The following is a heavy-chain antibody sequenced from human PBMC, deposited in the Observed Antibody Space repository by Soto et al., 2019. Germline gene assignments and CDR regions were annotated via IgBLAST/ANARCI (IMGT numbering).Heavy chain of an antibody. D-gene: IGHD3-22*01. J-gene: IGHJ4*02. CDR3: ARGAYYYDSSGYYYDRSFDS. V-gene: IGHV3-9*01. Sequence: GGSLRLSCAASGFTFDDYAMHWVRQAPGKGLEWVSGISWNSNSIGYADSVKGRFTISRDNAKNSLYLQMNSLRAEDAALYYCARGAYYYDSSGYYYDRSFDSWGQGTLVTVSS. CDR2: ISWNSNSI. CDR1: GFTFDDYA.